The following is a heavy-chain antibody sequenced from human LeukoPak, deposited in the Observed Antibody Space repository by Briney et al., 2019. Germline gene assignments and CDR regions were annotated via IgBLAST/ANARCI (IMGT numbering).Heavy chain of an antibody. J-gene: IGHJ4*02. D-gene: IGHD3-22*01. CDR2: TYDIGGT. CDR1: GGSTSSHS. Sequence: SETLSLTCIVSGGSTSSHSWSWRRHPPGEGLEWIGNTYDIGGTNYTPPFKGRVTISGDTSKNKSSLKLTSVTAADTAIYYCARGDRRGSLGLFECWGQGSLVTAS. CDR3: ARGDRRGSLGLFEC. V-gene: IGHV4-59*11.